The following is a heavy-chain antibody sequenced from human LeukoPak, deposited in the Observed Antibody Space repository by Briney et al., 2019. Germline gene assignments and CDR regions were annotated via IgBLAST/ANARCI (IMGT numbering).Heavy chain of an antibody. CDR1: GFTFSSYG. V-gene: IGHV3-33*06. Sequence: PGGSLRLSCAASGFTFSSYGMHWVRQAPGKGLEWVAVIWYDGSNKYYADSVKGRFTISRDNSKNTLYLQMNSLRAEDTAVYYCAKDTSRYNWNSHLIDYWGQGTLVTVSS. CDR3: AKDTSRYNWNSHLIDY. CDR2: IWYDGSNK. D-gene: IGHD1-7*01. J-gene: IGHJ4*02.